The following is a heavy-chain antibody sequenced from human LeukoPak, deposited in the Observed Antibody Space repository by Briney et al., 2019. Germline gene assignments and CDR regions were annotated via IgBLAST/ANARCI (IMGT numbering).Heavy chain of an antibody. CDR3: ARHFASGYCSGGSCYSEGYYFDY. V-gene: IGHV5-51*01. D-gene: IGHD2-15*01. CDR2: IYPGDSDT. J-gene: IGHJ4*02. CDR1: GYSFTSYW. Sequence: GESLKISCKGSGYSFTSYWIGWVRQMPGKGLEWMGIIYPGDSDTRYSPSFQGQVTTSADKSISTAYLQWSSLKASDTAMYYCARHFASGYCSGGSCYSEGYYFDYWGQGTLVTVSS.